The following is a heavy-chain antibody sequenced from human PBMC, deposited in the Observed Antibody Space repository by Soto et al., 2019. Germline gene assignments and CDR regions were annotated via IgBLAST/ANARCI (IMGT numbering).Heavy chain of an antibody. V-gene: IGHV1-46*01. D-gene: IGHD6-13*01. CDR1: GYTFTSYY. CDR2: INPNGGTT. J-gene: IGHJ4*02. Sequence: GASVKVSCKASGYTFTSYYMHWVRQGPGQGLNWMGVINPNGGTTSYAQMFQARVTMTSDASTSTVYLELSSLRSDDTAVYYCARGSQGSSGWYSAHYWGQGPSVTVSS. CDR3: ARGSQGSSGWYSAHY.